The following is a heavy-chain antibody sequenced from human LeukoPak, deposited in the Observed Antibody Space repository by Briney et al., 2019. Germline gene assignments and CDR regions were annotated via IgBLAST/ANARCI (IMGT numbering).Heavy chain of an antibody. D-gene: IGHD2-15*01. V-gene: IGHV5-51*01. CDR1: GYTFTTYW. J-gene: IGHJ4*02. CDR3: ARARYCSGGSCYAEY. Sequence: GESLKISCKGSGYTFTTYWIGWVRQMPGKGLEWMGIIYPGDSDTRYSPSFQGQVTISADKSISTAYLQWSSLKASDTAMYYCARARYCSGGSCYAEYWGQGTLVTVSS. CDR2: IYPGDSDT.